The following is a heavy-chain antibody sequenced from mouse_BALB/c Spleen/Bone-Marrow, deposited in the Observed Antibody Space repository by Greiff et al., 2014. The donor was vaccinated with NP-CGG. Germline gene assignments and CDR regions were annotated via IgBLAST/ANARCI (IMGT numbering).Heavy chain of an antibody. V-gene: IGHV1-7*01. D-gene: IGHD1-2*01. CDR1: GYTFTSYW. CDR2: INPSTGYT. Sequence: QVQLQQPGAELAKPGASVKMSCKASGYTFTSYWMHWVKQRPGQGLEWIGYINPSTGYTEYNQKFKDKATLTADKSSSTAYMQLSSLTSEDSAVYYCARGKGYGYVWFVYWGQGTLVTVSA. CDR3: ARGKGYGYVWFVY. J-gene: IGHJ3*01.